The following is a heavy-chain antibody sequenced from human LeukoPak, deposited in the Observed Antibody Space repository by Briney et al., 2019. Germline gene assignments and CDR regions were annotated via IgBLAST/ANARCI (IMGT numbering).Heavy chain of an antibody. J-gene: IGHJ4*02. V-gene: IGHV4-4*07. D-gene: IGHD4-17*01. Sequence: SETLSLTCTVSGGSISGYYWSWIRQPAGKGPDWIGRPYTSGSTNYNPSLKSRVTMSVDTSKNQFSLKLSSVTAADTAVYYCARGLFSYGDYDPLDYFDYWGQGTLVTVSS. CDR2: PYTSGST. CDR1: GGSISGYY. CDR3: ARGLFSYGDYDPLDYFDY.